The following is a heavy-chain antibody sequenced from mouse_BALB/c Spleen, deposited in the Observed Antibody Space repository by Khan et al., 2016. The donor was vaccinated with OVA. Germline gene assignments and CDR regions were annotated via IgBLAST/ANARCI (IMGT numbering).Heavy chain of an antibody. CDR2: ISYSGST. J-gene: IGHJ4*01. Sequence: EVQLQESGPGLVKPSQSLSLTCTVTGYSITSNYAWNWIRQFPGNKLEWMGYISYSGSTNYNPSFKSRIPITRDTSKNQFFLQLNSVTTEDTATYYCARGNYYGYAMDYWGQGTSITVSS. V-gene: IGHV3-2*02. CDR3: ARGNYYGYAMDY. CDR1: GYSITSNYA. D-gene: IGHD1-1*01.